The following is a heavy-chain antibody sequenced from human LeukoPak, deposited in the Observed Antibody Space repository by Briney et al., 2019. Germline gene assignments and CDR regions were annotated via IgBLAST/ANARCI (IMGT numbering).Heavy chain of an antibody. V-gene: IGHV4-34*01. Sequence: PSETLSLTCTVSGGSISSYYWSWIRQPPGKGLEWIGEINHSGSTNYNPSLKSRVTISVDTSKNQFSLKLSSVTAADTAVYYCARAGRDSSGYYVHDAFDIWGQGTMVTVSS. CDR3: ARAGRDSSGYYVHDAFDI. D-gene: IGHD3-22*01. CDR2: INHSGST. CDR1: GGSISSYY. J-gene: IGHJ3*02.